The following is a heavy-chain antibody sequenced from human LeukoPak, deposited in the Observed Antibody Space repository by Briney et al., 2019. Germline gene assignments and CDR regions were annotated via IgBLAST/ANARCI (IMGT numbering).Heavy chain of an antibody. CDR1: GFTFSSYW. J-gene: IGHJ4*02. D-gene: IGHD1-26*01. CDR2: ISIDGSTT. CDR3: AESGSYPGYFDY. Sequence: GGSLRLSCAASGFTFSSYWMHWVRQAPGKGLVWVSRISIDGSTTNYADSVKGRFTISRDNSKNTLYLQMNSLRAEDTAVYYCAESGSYPGYFDYWGQGTLVTVSS. V-gene: IGHV3-74*01.